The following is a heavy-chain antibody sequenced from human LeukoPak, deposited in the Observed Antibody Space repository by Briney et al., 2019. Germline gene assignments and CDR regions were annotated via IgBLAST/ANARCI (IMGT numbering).Heavy chain of an antibody. CDR3: ASSGYSNAFDI. J-gene: IGHJ3*02. CDR2: ISSSSSTI. CDR1: GFTFSSYS. V-gene: IGHV3-48*01. D-gene: IGHD3-22*01. Sequence: GGSLRLSCAASGFTFSSYSMNWVRQAPGKGLEWVSYISSSSSTIYYADSVKGRFTISRDNAKNSLYLQMNNLRAEDTAVYYCASSGYSNAFDIWGQGTMVTVSS.